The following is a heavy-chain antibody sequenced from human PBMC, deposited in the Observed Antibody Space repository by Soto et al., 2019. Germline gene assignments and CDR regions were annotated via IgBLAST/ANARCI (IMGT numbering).Heavy chain of an antibody. CDR1: GYTFTSYD. V-gene: IGHV1-8*01. J-gene: IGHJ4*02. CDR3: ARERPYFDY. Sequence: QVQLVQSGAEVKKPGASVKVSCKASGYTFTSYDINWVRQATGQGLEWMGWMNPNSGNTVYAQKFQGRITMTRNTSINTAYMELSSLRSEDTVVYYCARERPYFDYWGQGTLVTVSS. CDR2: MNPNSGNT.